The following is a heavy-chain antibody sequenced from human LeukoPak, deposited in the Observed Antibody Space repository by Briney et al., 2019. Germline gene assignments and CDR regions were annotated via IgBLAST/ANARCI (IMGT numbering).Heavy chain of an antibody. D-gene: IGHD2-2*01. J-gene: IGHJ5*02. CDR3: ARVRGTTPEYCSSTSCLSQVSPNWFDP. CDR2: INHSGST. CDR1: GGSFSVYY. Sequence: SETLSLTCAVCGGSFSVYYWSWIRQPPGKGLEWIWEINHSGSTNYNPSLKSGVTISVDTPKKQFSLMQSSVTAADTGVYYCARVRGTTPEYCSSTSCLSQVSPNWFDPWGQGTLVTVSS. V-gene: IGHV4-34*01.